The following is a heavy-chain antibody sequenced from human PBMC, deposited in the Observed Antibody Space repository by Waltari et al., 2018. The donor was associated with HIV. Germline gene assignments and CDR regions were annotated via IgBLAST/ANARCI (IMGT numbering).Heavy chain of an antibody. J-gene: IGHJ5*02. CDR1: GGPISSGGHY. V-gene: IGHV4-31*03. CDR3: ARDIRGSSWTDLYNWFDP. CDR2: IYYSGST. Sequence: QVQLQESGPGLVKPSQTLSPTCTVSGGPISSGGHYWSWVRQHPGKGLEWIGYIYYSGSTYYNPSLKSRVTISVDTSKNQFSLKLSSVTAADTAVYYCARDIRGSSWTDLYNWFDPWGQGTLVTVSS. D-gene: IGHD6-13*01.